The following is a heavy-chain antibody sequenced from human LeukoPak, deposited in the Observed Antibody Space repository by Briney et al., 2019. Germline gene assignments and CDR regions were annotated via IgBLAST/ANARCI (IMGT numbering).Heavy chain of an antibody. Sequence: PGGSLRLSCAASGFTFSSYAMSWVRQAPGKGLEWVSAISGSGGSTYYADSVKGRFTISRDNSKNTLYLQMNSLRAEDTAVYYCARGGGYSYGADEYWGQGTLVTVSS. CDR1: GFTFSSYA. D-gene: IGHD5-18*01. V-gene: IGHV3-23*01. J-gene: IGHJ4*02. CDR2: ISGSGGST. CDR3: ARGGGYSYGADEY.